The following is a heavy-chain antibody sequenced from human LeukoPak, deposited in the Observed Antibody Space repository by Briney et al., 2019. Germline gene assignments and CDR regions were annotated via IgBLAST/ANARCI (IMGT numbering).Heavy chain of an antibody. Sequence: WASVKVSCKVSGYTLAELSMHWVRQAPGKGLEWMGGFDPEDGETIYAQKFQGRVTMTEDTSTDTAYMELSSLRSEDTAVYYCATVNPYDSSGYLPESWGQGTLVTVSS. V-gene: IGHV1-24*01. CDR2: FDPEDGET. J-gene: IGHJ4*02. D-gene: IGHD3-22*01. CDR1: GYTLAELS. CDR3: ATVNPYDSSGYLPES.